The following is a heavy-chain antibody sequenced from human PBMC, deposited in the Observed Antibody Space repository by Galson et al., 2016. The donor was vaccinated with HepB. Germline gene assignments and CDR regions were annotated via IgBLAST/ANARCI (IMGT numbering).Heavy chain of an antibody. CDR3: ARRERGCSGGSCIPYYFDS. CDR1: GYTFTNYW. CDR2: IYPGDSDT. J-gene: IGHJ4*02. V-gene: IGHV5-51*01. D-gene: IGHD2-15*01. Sequence: QSGAEVKKTGESLKISCKASGYTFTNYWIGWVRQLPGKGLEWMGIIYPGDSDTRDSPSFQGQVTMSADTSITTAYLQWSSLKASDTAMYYCARRERGCSGGSCIPYYFDSWGQGTLVTVSS.